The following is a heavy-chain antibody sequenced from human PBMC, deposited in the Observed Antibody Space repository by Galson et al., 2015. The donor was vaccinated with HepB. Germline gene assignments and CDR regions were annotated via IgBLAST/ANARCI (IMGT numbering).Heavy chain of an antibody. D-gene: IGHD2-15*01. J-gene: IGHJ3*02. CDR1: GYSFTSYW. CDR2: IYPGDSDT. CDR3: ASLDSVVVAATRAFAFDI. V-gene: IGHV5-51*01. Sequence: QSGAEVKKPGESLKISCKGSGYSFTSYWIGWVRQMPGKGLEWMGIIYPGDSDTRYSPSFQGQVTISADKSISTAYLQWSSLKASDTAMYYCASLDSVVVAATRAFAFDIWGQGTMVTVSS.